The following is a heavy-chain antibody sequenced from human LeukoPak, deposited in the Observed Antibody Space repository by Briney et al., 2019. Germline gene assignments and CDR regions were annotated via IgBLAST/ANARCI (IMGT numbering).Heavy chain of an antibody. D-gene: IGHD3-3*01. CDR3: ARDGASITIFGVVIDAGHYFDY. CDR1: GGSISSSSYY. V-gene: IGHV4-39*07. Sequence: SETLSLTCTVSGGSISSSSYYWGWIRQPPGKGLEWIGSIYYSVNTYYNPSLKSRVTISVDTSKNQFSLKLSSVTAADTAVYYCARDGASITIFGVVIDAGHYFDYWGQGTLVTVSS. J-gene: IGHJ4*02. CDR2: IYYSVNT.